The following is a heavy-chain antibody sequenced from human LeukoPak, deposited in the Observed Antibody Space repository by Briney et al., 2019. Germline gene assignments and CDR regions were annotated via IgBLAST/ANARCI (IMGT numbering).Heavy chain of an antibody. J-gene: IGHJ4*02. CDR2: ISYHGSNK. CDR3: ARVIDY. CDR1: GFTFSHYA. V-gene: IGHV3-30-3*01. Sequence: GGSLRLSCAASGFTFSHYAMHWVRQAPGKGLEWVAAISYHGSNKYYADSVKGRFTISRDNSMNTLDLQMNSLSPEDAAVYYCARVIDYWGQGTLVTVSS.